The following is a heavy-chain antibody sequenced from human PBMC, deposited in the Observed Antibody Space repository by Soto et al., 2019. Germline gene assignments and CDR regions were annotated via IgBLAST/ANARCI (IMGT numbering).Heavy chain of an antibody. CDR3: ATRSPAFDY. V-gene: IGHV1-18*01. CDR1: GYTFTSYG. J-gene: IGHJ4*02. CDR2: ISTSKGNT. Sequence: QVQLVQSGPEEKKPGASVKVSCKTSGYTFTSYGISWVRQAPGQGLEWMGWISTSKGNTNYAQKFQGRVTMTTDTSTSTGYMELRSLRSDDTAVYYCATRSPAFDYWGQGTLVTVSS.